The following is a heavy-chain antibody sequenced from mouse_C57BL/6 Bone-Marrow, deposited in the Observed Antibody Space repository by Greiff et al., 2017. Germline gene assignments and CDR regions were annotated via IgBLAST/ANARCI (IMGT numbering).Heavy chain of an antibody. J-gene: IGHJ4*01. CDR3: ARRGGYGHYYAMDY. CDR2: IYPGGGYT. V-gene: IGHV1-63*01. Sequence: QVQLQQSGAELVRPGTSVKMSCKASGYTFTNYWIGWAKQRPGHGLEWIGDIYPGGGYTNYNEKFKGKATLTADKSSSTAYMQFSSLTSEDSAIYYCARRGGYGHYYAMDYWGQGTSVTVSS. CDR1: GYTFTNYW. D-gene: IGHD2-2*01.